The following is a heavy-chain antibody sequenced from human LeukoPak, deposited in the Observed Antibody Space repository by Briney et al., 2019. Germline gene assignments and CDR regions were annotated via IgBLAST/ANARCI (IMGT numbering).Heavy chain of an antibody. J-gene: IGHJ4*02. CDR3: ARGLPTWGYYSSSPSGYFDY. D-gene: IGHD6-13*01. CDR1: GDSFTSVTDY. V-gene: IGHV4-39*07. Sequence: RPSETLSLTCTVSGDSFTSVTDYWAWIRQPPGKGLEWIASGDYSGGTYYNPSLESRVAISADMSKNQFSLKLSSVTAADTAVYYCARGLPTWGYYSSSPSGYFDYWGQGTLVTVSS. CDR2: GDYSGGT.